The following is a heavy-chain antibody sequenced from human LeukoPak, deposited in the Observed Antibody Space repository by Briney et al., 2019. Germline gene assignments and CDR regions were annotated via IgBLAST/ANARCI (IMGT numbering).Heavy chain of an antibody. CDR1: GASISGGLYS. J-gene: IGHJ4*02. Sequence: SETLSLTCAVSGASISGGLYSWDWIRQPPGKGLEWLGYIFHTGNTYYSPSLKSRVTISVDRSKTQFSLKLTSVTAADTAMYYCARGNSDYPYLFDSWGQGALVTVSS. V-gene: IGHV4-30-2*01. D-gene: IGHD5-12*01. CDR3: ARGNSDYPYLFDS. CDR2: IFHTGNT.